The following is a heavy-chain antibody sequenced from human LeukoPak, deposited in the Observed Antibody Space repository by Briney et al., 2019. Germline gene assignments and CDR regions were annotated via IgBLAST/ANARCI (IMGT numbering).Heavy chain of an antibody. CDR1: GGTFSSYA. CDR3: ARGLAGLRFLEWSRPDDAFDI. CDR2: IFLTFGTA. V-gene: IGHV1-69*05. Sequence: SVKVSCKASGGTFSSYAISWVRQAPGQGLEWMGGIFLTFGTANYAQKFQGRVTITTDESTSTAYMELSSLRSEDTAVYYCARGLAGLRFLEWSRPDDAFDIWGQGTMVTVSS. J-gene: IGHJ3*02. D-gene: IGHD3-3*01.